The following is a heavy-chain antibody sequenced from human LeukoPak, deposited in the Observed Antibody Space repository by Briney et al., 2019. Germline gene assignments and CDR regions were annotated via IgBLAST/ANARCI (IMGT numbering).Heavy chain of an antibody. J-gene: IGHJ4*02. CDR2: IYYSGST. Sequence: PSETLSLTCIVTVGSIIKSRTYYWGWVRQPPGKGLEWMGSIYYSGSTYYNPSLKSRVTISVDTSKNQFSLRLSSVNAADTAVYYGCVWLYYDTLTGSYYFDYWGQGTRVTVSS. CDR1: VGSIIKSRTYY. D-gene: IGHD3-9*01. V-gene: IGHV4-39*01. CDR3: CVWLYYDTLTGSYYFDY.